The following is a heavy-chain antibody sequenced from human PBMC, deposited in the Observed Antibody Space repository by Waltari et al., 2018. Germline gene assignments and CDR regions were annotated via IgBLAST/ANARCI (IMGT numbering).Heavy chain of an antibody. V-gene: IGHV4-59*01. CDR3: ARAPEGSYPLWYFDY. Sequence: QVQLQESGPGLVKPSETLSLTCTVSGGSISSYYWSWIRQPPGKGLEWIWYIYYSGSTNYNPSLKSRVTISVDTSKNQFSLKLSSVTAADTAVYYCARAPEGSYPLWYFDYWGQGTLVTVSS. CDR1: GGSISSYY. J-gene: IGHJ4*02. D-gene: IGHD1-26*01. CDR2: IYYSGST.